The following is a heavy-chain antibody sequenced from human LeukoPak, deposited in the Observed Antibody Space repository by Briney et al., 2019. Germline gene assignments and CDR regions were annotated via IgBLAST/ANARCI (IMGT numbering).Heavy chain of an antibody. CDR2: IYYSGTT. CDR3: ARDRLSAAAGLSWFDF. D-gene: IGHD6-13*01. CDR1: GFTFSSNVM. Sequence: PGGSLRLSCAASGFTFSSNVMSWVRQPPGKGLEWIGNIYYSGTTYYNPSLKSRFTISVDTSKNQFSLKVNSVTAADTAVYYCARDRLSAAAGLSWFDFWGQGTLVTVSS. V-gene: IGHV4-4*02. J-gene: IGHJ5*01.